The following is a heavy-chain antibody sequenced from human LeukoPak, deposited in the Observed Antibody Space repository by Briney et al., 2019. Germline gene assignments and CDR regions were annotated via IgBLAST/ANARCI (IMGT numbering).Heavy chain of an antibody. J-gene: IGHJ4*02. V-gene: IGHV3-23*01. Sequence: GGSLRLSCAASGFTFSIYGMNWVRQAPGKRLEWVSGISARGDSTYYADSVKGRFTISRDNSKNTLDLQMNSLRGEDTAKYYCAKAFGVERGWLGALLHWGQGTLVTVSA. CDR3: AKAFGVERGWLGALLH. D-gene: IGHD6-19*01. CDR2: ISARGDST. CDR1: GFTFSIYG.